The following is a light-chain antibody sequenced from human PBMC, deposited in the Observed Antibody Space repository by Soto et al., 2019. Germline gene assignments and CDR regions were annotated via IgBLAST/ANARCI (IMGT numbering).Light chain of an antibody. V-gene: IGKV3-20*01. J-gene: IGKJ3*01. CDR2: GAS. CDR3: PQYDTSPFT. CDR1: QSVYSNY. Sequence: EIVLTQSPGTLSLSPGERATLSCRASQSVYSNYLAWYQQKPGQTPRLLIYGASSRATGIPDRFSGSGSGTDFTLTISRLETEDFAVYDCPQYDTSPFTVGPGTKVDVK.